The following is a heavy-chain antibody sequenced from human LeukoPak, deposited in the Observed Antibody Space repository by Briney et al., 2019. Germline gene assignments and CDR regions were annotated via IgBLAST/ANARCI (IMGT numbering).Heavy chain of an antibody. Sequence: GGSLRLSCAASGFTFSSYGMHWVRQAPGKGLEWVAVISYDGSNKYYADSVKGRFTISRDNSKNTLYLQMNSLRAEDTAVYYCAKDYDILTGFDYWGQGTLVTVSS. CDR2: ISYDGSNK. D-gene: IGHD3-9*01. V-gene: IGHV3-30*18. CDR1: GFTFSSYG. CDR3: AKDYDILTGFDY. J-gene: IGHJ4*02.